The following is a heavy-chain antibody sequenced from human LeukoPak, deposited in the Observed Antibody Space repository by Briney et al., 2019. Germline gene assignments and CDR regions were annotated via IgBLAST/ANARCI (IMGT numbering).Heavy chain of an antibody. CDR1: GFTFSDYA. J-gene: IGHJ4*02. D-gene: IGHD1-26*01. Sequence: GGSLRLSCAASGFTFSDYAMTWVRQAPGKGLEWVSVISGSGGNTYYADSVKGRFTISRDKSTNSLYRQMNSLRAEDTAVYYCARETGLYSGSYFDYWGEGTLVTVSS. CDR2: ISGSGGNT. V-gene: IGHV3-23*01. CDR3: ARETGLYSGSYFDY.